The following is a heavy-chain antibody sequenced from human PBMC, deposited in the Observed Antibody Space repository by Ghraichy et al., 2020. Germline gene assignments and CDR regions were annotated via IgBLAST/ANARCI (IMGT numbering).Heavy chain of an antibody. CDR2: IHPSGST. Sequence: SCGVNGGSLSGYYWTWIRQAPGKGLEWIGEIHPSGSTNYNPSLKSRVSMSLDTSKKQFSLKVTSVTAADTAVYYCARGEDAHKTGKYWGQGALVTVSS. V-gene: IGHV4-34*01. J-gene: IGHJ4*02. CDR3: ARGEDAHKTGKY. CDR1: GGSLSGYY.